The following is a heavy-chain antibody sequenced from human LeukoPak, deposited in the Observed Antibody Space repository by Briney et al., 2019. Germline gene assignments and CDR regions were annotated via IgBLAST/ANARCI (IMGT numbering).Heavy chain of an antibody. CDR3: ARDGTSHRHDAFDI. CDR1: GGSISSYY. J-gene: IGHJ3*02. D-gene: IGHD2-2*01. CDR2: IYYSGST. Sequence: PSETLSLTCTVSGGSISSYYWSWIRQPPGKGLEWIGYIYYSGSTNYNPSLKSRVTISVDTSKNQFSLKLSSVTAADTAVYYCARDGTSHRHDAFDIWGQGTMVTVSS. V-gene: IGHV4-59*01.